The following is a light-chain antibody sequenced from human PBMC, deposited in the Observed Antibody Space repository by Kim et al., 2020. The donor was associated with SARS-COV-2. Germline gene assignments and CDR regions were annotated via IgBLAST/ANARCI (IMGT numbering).Light chain of an antibody. Sequence: GTSSAVFCTGTSSAVDGYNYVSWYQQHPGKAPKLMIYDVSNRPSGVSNRFSGCKSGNAASLTISGIQAEDEADDYCSSYTSSSTWVFGGGTQLTVL. CDR3: SSYTSSSTWV. J-gene: IGLJ3*02. CDR2: DVS. CDR1: SSAVDGYNY. V-gene: IGLV2-14*03.